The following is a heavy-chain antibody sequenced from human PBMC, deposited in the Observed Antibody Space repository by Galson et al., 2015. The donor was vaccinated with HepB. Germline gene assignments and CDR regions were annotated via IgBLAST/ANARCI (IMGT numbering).Heavy chain of an antibody. J-gene: IGHJ2*01. CDR2: IYSGGST. CDR1: GFTVSSNY. Sequence: SLRLSCAASGFTVSSNYMSWVRQAPGKGLEWVTVIYSGGSTYYADYVKGSFTISRDNSKNTLYLQMNSRRAEDTAVYYWARDGYSSSWYVRYFDLWGRCTLVTVSS. CDR3: ARDGYSSSWYVRYFDL. D-gene: IGHD6-13*01. V-gene: IGHV3-66*01.